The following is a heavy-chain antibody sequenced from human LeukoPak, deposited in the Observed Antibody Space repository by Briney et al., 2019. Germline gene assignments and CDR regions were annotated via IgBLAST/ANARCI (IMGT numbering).Heavy chain of an antibody. CDR2: ISWNSGTM. V-gene: IGHV3-9*01. J-gene: IGHJ4*02. CDR1: GFIFDNYA. D-gene: IGHD4-17*01. Sequence: GRSLRLSCAASGFIFDNYAMHWVRQAPGKGLEWVSGISWNSGTMDYADSVKGRFTISRDNAKSSLYLQMDSLRAEDTALYYCAKDIGMRTVTPFDYWGQGTLVTVSS. CDR3: AKDIGMRTVTPFDY.